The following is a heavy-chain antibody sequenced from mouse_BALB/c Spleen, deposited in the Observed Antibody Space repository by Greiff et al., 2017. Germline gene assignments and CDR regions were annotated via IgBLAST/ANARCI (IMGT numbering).Heavy chain of an antibody. CDR3: ARRNYGSSSWYFDV. CDR1: GYTFSSYW. D-gene: IGHD1-1*01. CDR2: ILPGSGST. Sequence: QVHVKQSGAELMKPGASVKISCKATGYTFSSYWIEWVKQRPGHGLEWIGEILPGSGSTNYNEKFKGKATFTADTSSNTAYMQLSSLTSEDSAVYYCARRNYGSSSWYFDVWGAGTTVTVSS. V-gene: IGHV1-9*01. J-gene: IGHJ1*01.